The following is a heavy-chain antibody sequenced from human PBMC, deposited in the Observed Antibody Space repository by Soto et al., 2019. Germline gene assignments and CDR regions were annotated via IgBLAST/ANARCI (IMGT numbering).Heavy chain of an antibody. CDR3: ARDFTDSSGPTLGMDV. J-gene: IGHJ6*02. Sequence: PSETLSLTCTVSGGSISSGGYYWSWIRQHPGKGLEWIGYMYHSGSTYYIPSLKSRVTISVDTSKKQFSLKLSSVTAADTAVYYCARDFTDSSGPTLGMDVWGQGTTVTVSS. D-gene: IGHD6-19*01. CDR2: MYHSGST. V-gene: IGHV4-31*03. CDR1: GGSISSGGYY.